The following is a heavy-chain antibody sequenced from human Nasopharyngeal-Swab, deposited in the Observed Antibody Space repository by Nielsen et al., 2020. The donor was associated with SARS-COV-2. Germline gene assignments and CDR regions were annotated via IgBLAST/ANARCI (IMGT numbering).Heavy chain of an antibody. V-gene: IGHV3-53*01. J-gene: IGHJ6*02. Sequence: GESLKISCAASGFTVSSNYMSWVRQAPGKGLEWVSVIYSGGSTYYADSVKGRFTISRDNPKNTLYLQMNSLRAEDTAVYYCARDGQSYGMDVWGQGTTVTVSS. CDR3: ARDGQSYGMDV. CDR1: GFTVSSNY. CDR2: IYSGGST.